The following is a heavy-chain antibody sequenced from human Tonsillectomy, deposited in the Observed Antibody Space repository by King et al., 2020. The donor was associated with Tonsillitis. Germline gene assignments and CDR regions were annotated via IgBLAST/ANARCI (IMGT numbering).Heavy chain of an antibody. CDR2: ISYDGSNE. Sequence: VQLVESGGGVVQPGRSLRLSCAASGFIFSNFGMHWVRQAPGKGLEWVAVISYDGSNEYYADSVKGRLTISRDNSKNTLYVQMNSLRAEDTAVYYCAKGILIGSYDSFGGMDVWGQGTTVTVSS. D-gene: IGHD1-26*01. V-gene: IGHV3-30*18. CDR3: AKGILIGSYDSFGGMDV. CDR1: GFIFSNFG. J-gene: IGHJ6*02.